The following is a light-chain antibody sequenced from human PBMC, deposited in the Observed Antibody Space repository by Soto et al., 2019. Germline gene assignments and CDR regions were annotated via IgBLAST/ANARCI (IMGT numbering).Light chain of an antibody. V-gene: IGLV1-44*01. CDR1: SSSIGGNT. Sequence: ELTQPPSASGTPGQSVTIFCSGSSSSIGGNTINWYQVVPGTAPKLLIHSNDQRPSGVPDRFSGSKSGTSASLAISGLLSEDEADYYCGTWDASLHYWVFGGGTKVTVL. J-gene: IGLJ3*02. CDR2: SND. CDR3: GTWDASLHYWV.